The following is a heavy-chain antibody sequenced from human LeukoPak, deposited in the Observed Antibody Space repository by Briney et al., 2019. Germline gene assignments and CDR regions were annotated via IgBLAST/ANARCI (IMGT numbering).Heavy chain of an antibody. V-gene: IGHV4-34*01. J-gene: IGHJ5*02. CDR1: GGSFSGYY. D-gene: IGHD3-10*01. CDR2: INHSGST. Sequence: PSETLSLTCAVYGGSFSGYYWSWIRQPPGKGLEWIGEINHSGSTNYNPSLKSRVTISVDTSKNQSSLKLSSVTAADTAVYYCARPSSGGWYNWFDPWGQGTLVTVSS. CDR3: ARPSSGGWYNWFDP.